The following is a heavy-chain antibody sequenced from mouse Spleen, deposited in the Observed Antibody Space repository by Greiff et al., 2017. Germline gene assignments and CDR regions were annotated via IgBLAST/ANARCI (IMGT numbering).Heavy chain of an antibody. J-gene: IGHJ3*01. V-gene: IGHV1-69*01. CDR2: IDPSDSYT. Sequence: QVQLQQPGAELVMPGASVKLSCKSSGYTFTSYWLHWVKQRPGQGLEWIGEIDPSDSYTNYNQKFKGKATLTVDKSSSTAYMQLSSLTSEDSAVEYCARAGGGVPGFADGGQGNLVTVSA. CDR1: GYTFTSYW. D-gene: IGHD1-1*02. CDR3: ARAGGGVPGFAD.